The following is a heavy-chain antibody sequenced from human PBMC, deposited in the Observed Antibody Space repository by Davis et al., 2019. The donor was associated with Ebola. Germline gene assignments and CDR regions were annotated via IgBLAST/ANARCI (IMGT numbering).Heavy chain of an antibody. D-gene: IGHD2-8*02. CDR1: CFLSSSYA. V-gene: IGHV3-30-3*01. J-gene: IGHJ4*02. CDR3: ARERSLVVSAIRTVFDL. CDR2: ISYDGSNK. Sequence: GESLNTSWASSCFLSSSYAIHLVREPPGKGLERVAVISYDGSNKYYADPVKGRFIISRDNSKNTLYLQMNSLGGEDTAVYYCARERSLVVSAIRTVFDLWGQRALVTVYS.